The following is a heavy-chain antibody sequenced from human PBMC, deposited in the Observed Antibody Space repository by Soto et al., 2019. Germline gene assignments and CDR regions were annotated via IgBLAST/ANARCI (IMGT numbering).Heavy chain of an antibody. Sequence: EVQLVESGGGLVQPGGSLRLSCAASGFTFSSYAMHWVRQAPGKGLEYVSAIRSNGGSTYYANSVKGRFTISRDNSKNALYLQMGSLRAEDMAVYYCARDKAGYCSSTSCFSPLDPWGQGTLVTVSS. J-gene: IGHJ5*02. CDR3: ARDKAGYCSSTSCFSPLDP. CDR2: IRSNGGST. V-gene: IGHV3-64*01. CDR1: GFTFSSYA. D-gene: IGHD2-2*01.